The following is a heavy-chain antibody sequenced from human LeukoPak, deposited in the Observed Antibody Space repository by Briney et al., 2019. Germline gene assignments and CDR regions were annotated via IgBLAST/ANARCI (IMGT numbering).Heavy chain of an antibody. CDR1: GFTSSSYG. CDR2: ISYDGSNK. V-gene: IGHV3-30*18. Sequence: GGSLRLSCAASGFTSSSYGMHWVRQAPGKGLEWVAVISYDGSNKYYADSVKGRFTISRDNSKNTLYLQMNSLRAEDTAVYYCAKVHYYDSNYYFDYWGQGTLVTVSS. D-gene: IGHD3-22*01. J-gene: IGHJ4*02. CDR3: AKVHYYDSNYYFDY.